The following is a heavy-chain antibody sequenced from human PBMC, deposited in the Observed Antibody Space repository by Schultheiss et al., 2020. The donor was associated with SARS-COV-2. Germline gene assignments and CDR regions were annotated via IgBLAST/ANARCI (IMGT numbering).Heavy chain of an antibody. Sequence: GESLKISCAASGFTFSSYAMNWVRQAPGKGLEWVAVISYDGSNKYYADSVKGRFTISRDNSKNTLYLQMNSLRADDTAVYYCARDRFRIQLWLPYYYGMDVWGQGTTVTVSS. J-gene: IGHJ6*02. D-gene: IGHD5-18*01. CDR2: ISYDGSNK. CDR3: ARDRFRIQLWLPYYYGMDV. V-gene: IGHV3-30*11. CDR1: GFTFSSYA.